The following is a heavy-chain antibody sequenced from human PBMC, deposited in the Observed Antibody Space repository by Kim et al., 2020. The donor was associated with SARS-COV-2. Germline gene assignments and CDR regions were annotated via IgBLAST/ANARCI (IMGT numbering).Heavy chain of an antibody. V-gene: IGHV1-24*01. Sequence: ASVKVSCKVSGYTLTDLSVHWVRQPPGEGLEWMGGFHPADGEITYAPKFQGRVTLTEDTSTDTTYMHLNSLNSDDTAVYFCVGIISADLFTYWGQGTLV. CDR1: GYTLTDLS. CDR2: FHPADGEI. CDR3: VGIISADLFTY. D-gene: IGHD2-21*01. J-gene: IGHJ4*02.